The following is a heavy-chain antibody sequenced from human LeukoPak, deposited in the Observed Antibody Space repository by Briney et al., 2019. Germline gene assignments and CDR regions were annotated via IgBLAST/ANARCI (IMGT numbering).Heavy chain of an antibody. J-gene: IGHJ4*02. Sequence: PSETLSLTCTVSGGSISSYYWSWIRQPAGKGLEWIGRIYTSGSTNYNPSLKSRVTMSVDTSKNQFSLKLSSVTAADTAVYYCARDRGTGYSGSYLDFDYWGQGTLVTVSS. CDR1: GGSISSYY. CDR2: IYTSGST. V-gene: IGHV4-4*07. D-gene: IGHD1-26*01. CDR3: ARDRGTGYSGSYLDFDY.